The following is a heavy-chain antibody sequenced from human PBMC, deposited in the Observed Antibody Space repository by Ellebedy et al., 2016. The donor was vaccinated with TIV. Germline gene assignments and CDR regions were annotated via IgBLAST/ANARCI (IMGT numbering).Heavy chain of an antibody. CDR3: VRAYSSSFDY. J-gene: IGHJ4*02. Sequence: SLKISCAASGFTFDDYAMHWVRQAPGKGLEWVSGISWNSGSIGYADSVKGRFTISRDNSKNTLYLQMNSLRAEDTAVYYCVRAYSSSFDYWGQGTLVTVSS. D-gene: IGHD6-13*01. CDR2: ISWNSGSI. V-gene: IGHV3-9*01. CDR1: GFTFDDYA.